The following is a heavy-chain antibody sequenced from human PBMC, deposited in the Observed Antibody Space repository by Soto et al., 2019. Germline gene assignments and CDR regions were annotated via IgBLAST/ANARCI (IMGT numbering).Heavy chain of an antibody. D-gene: IGHD6-25*01. Sequence: EASVKVSCKASGYTFTGYYMHWVRQAPGQGLEWMGWINPNSGGTNYAQKFQGRVTMTRDTSISTAYMELSRLRSDDTAVYYCARVEQRWCYYYYGMDVWGQGTTVTVSS. J-gene: IGHJ6*02. V-gene: IGHV1-2*02. CDR3: ARVEQRWCYYYYGMDV. CDR2: INPNSGGT. CDR1: GYTFTGYY.